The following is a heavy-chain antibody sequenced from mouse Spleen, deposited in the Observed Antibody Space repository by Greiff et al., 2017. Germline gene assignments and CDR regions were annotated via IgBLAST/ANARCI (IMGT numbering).Heavy chain of an antibody. D-gene: IGHD1-1*01. V-gene: IGHV14-3*02. CDR2: IDPANGDT. CDR3: ALYYGSSPLAY. J-gene: IGHJ3*01. Sequence: VQLQQSGAELVKPGASVKLSCTASGFNIKDTYMHWVKQRPEQGLEWIGRIDPANGDTKYDPKFQGKATITADTSSNTAYLQLSSLTSEDTAVYYCALYYGSSPLAYWGQGTLVTVSA. CDR1: GFNIKDTY.